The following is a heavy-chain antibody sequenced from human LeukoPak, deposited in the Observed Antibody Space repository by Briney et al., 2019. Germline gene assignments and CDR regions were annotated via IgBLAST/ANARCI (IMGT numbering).Heavy chain of an antibody. J-gene: IGHJ6*03. D-gene: IGHD4-17*01. CDR3: ARGPTVTPFYYYYYMDV. V-gene: IGHV1-2*02. CDR2: INPNSGGT. Sequence: GASVKVSCKASGYTFTGYYMHWVRQAPGQGLEWMGWINPNSGGTNYAQKFQGRVTMTRDTSISTAYMELSRLRSDDTAVYYCARGPTVTPFYYYYYMDVWGKGTTVTISS. CDR1: GYTFTGYY.